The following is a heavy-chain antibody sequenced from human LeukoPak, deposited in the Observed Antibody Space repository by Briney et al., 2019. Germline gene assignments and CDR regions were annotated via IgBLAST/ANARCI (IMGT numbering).Heavy chain of an antibody. CDR2: IYYSGST. J-gene: IGHJ4*02. CDR1: GGSISSGGYY. D-gene: IGHD3-22*01. CDR3: ARGPPTDYYDSSGFYYVFDY. V-gene: IGHV4-31*03. Sequence: SETLSLTCTVSGGSISSGGYYWSWVRQHPGKGLEWIGYIYYSGSTFHNPSLKSRVTISVDTSKNQFSLKLNSVTAADTAVYFCARGPPTDYYDSSGFYYVFDYWGQGTLVTVSS.